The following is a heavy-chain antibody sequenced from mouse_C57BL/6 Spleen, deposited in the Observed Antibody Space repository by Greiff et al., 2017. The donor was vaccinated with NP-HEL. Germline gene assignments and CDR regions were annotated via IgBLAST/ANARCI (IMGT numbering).Heavy chain of an antibody. V-gene: IGHV5-4*01. CDR2: ISDGGSYT. J-gene: IGHJ2*01. D-gene: IGHD1-1*01. CDR1: GFTFSSYA. Sequence: EVQGVESGGGLVKPGGSLKLSCAASGFTFSSYAMSWVRQTPEKRLEWVATISDGGSYTYYPDNVKGRFTISRDNAKNNLYLQMSHLKSEDTAMYYCASTTVVATGGFDYWGQGTTLTVSS. CDR3: ASTTVVATGGFDY.